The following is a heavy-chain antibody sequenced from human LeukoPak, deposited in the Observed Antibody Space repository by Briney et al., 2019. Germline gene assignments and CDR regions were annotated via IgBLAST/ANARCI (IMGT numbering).Heavy chain of an antibody. J-gene: IGHJ4*02. CDR1: GGSFSGYY. D-gene: IGHD3-22*01. V-gene: IGHV4-34*01. Sequence: SETLSLTCAVYGGSFSGYYWSWIRQPPGKGLEWIGEINHSGSTNYNPSLKSRVTISVDTSKNQFSLKLSSVTAADTAVYYCARGRRGRSVIVVEFDYWGQGTLVTVSS. CDR2: INHSGST. CDR3: ARGRRGRSVIVVEFDY.